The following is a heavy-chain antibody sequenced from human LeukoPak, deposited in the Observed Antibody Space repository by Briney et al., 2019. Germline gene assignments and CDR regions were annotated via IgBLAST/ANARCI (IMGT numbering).Heavy chain of an antibody. CDR1: GGSISSGDYY. CDR3: ARSEAADCTSTSCHFDY. V-gene: IGHV4-30-2*01. CDR2: IYHSGST. Sequence: SETLSLTCTVSGGSISSGDYYWSWIRQPPGKGLEWIGYIYHSGSTYYNPSLKSRVTISVDRSKNQFSLNLTSVTAADTAVYYCARSEAADCTSTSCHFDYWGQGTLVTVSS. J-gene: IGHJ4*02. D-gene: IGHD2-2*01.